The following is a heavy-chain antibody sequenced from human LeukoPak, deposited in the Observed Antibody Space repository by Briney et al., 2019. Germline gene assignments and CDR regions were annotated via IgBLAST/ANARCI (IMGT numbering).Heavy chain of an antibody. Sequence: ASVKVSCKASGYTFTTYALNWVRQAPGQGLEWMGWINTNTGNPTYAQGFTGRFVFSLDTSVSTAYLQISSLKAEDTAVYYCARVGPPIPTIATAGTGYFQHWGQGTLVTVSS. CDR3: ARVGPPIPTIATAGTGYFQH. CDR1: GYTFTTYA. CDR2: INTNTGNP. V-gene: IGHV7-4-1*02. D-gene: IGHD6-13*01. J-gene: IGHJ1*01.